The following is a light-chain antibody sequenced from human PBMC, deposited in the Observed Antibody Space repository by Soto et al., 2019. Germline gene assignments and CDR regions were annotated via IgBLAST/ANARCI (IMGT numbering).Light chain of an antibody. Sequence: QAVVTQPPSVTGAPGQRVTISCTWNNSNIGTGYGVHWYQQFPGTAPRLLTYGDNNRPSGVPDRFSASKSGTSASLAIAGLRADDEAEYYCLSFDTSRFGLMFGGGTKVTVL. CDR2: GDN. J-gene: IGLJ3*02. V-gene: IGLV1-40*01. CDR1: NSNIGTGYG. CDR3: LSFDTSRFGLM.